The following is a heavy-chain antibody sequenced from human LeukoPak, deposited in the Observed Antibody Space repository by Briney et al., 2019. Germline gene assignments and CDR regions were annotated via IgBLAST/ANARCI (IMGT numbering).Heavy chain of an antibody. CDR1: GGSISSSSYY. V-gene: IGHV4-39*07. J-gene: IGHJ3*02. CDR3: ARGKASRAAAQPRPSAFDI. Sequence: PSETLSLTCTVSGGSISSSSYYWGWIRQPPGKGLEWIGSIYHSGSTYYNPSLKSRVTIAVETSKNQFSLKLSSVTAADTAVYYCARGKASRAAAQPRPSAFDIWGQGTMVTVSS. D-gene: IGHD6-13*01. CDR2: IYHSGST.